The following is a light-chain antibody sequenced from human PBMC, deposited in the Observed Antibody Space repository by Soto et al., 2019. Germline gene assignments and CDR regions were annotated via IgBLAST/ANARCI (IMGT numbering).Light chain of an antibody. J-gene: IGKJ4*01. Sequence: EIVLTQSPGTLSLSPGETATLYFRASQTIGRNYLAWYQQKPGQAPRLLIYDASNRATGIPARFSGSGSGTDFTLTISRLEPEDFAVYYCQQYGSSPLTFGGGTKVDIK. V-gene: IGKV3-20*01. CDR3: QQYGSSPLT. CDR2: DAS. CDR1: QTIGRNY.